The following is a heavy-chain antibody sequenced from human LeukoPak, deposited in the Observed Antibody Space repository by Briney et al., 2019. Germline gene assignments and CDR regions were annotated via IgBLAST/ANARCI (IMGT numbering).Heavy chain of an antibody. CDR1: GFTSSDHY. CDR2: SKNKANNYIT. V-gene: IGHV3-72*01. Sequence: AGGSLRLSCAASGFTSSDHYIDWVRQAPGKGLEWVGRSKNKANNYITQYAAFVQGRFTISRDNSKNSLYLQINSLKTEDTAVYYCVRDSSGQGDYWGQGTLVTVSS. CDR3: VRDSSGQGDY. J-gene: IGHJ4*02. D-gene: IGHD3-22*01.